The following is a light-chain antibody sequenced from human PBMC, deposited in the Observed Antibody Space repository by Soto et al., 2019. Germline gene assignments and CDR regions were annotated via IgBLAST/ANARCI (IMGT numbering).Light chain of an antibody. CDR2: DAS. CDR1: QSVSSGY. CDR3: QQYYSNPPS. J-gene: IGKJ4*01. Sequence: EVVLTQSPGTLSLSPGERGTLSCSASQSVSSGYLAWYQQKPGQAPRLLIYDASSRATGIPERFSGSGSGTDFTLTISSLQAEDVDVYYCQQYYSNPPSFGGGTKVDIK. V-gene: IGKV3-20*01.